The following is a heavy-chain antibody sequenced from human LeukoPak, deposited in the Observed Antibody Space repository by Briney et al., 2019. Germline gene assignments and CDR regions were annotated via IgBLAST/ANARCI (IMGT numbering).Heavy chain of an antibody. CDR2: IIPIFGTA. Sequence: PAASVKVSCKASGGTFSSYAIGWVRQAPGQGLEWMGRIIPIFGTANYAQKFQGRVTITADKSTSTAYMELSSLRSEDTAVYYCARDRALYGDQYYYYYYMDVWGKGTTVTVSS. V-gene: IGHV1-69*06. J-gene: IGHJ6*03. D-gene: IGHD4-17*01. CDR1: GGTFSSYA. CDR3: ARDRALYGDQYYYYYYMDV.